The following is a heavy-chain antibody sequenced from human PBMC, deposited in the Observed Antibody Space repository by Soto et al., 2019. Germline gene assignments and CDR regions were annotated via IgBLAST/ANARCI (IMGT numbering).Heavy chain of an antibody. J-gene: IGHJ4*02. CDR2: IIPILGIA. V-gene: IGHV1-69*04. D-gene: IGHD6-13*01. Sequence: ASVKVSCKASGGTFSSYTISWVRQAPGQGLEWMGRIIPILGIANYAQKFQGRVTITADKSTSTAYMELSSLRSEDTAVYYCARDSVGIAAAGGDYWGQGTLVTVSS. CDR3: ARDSVGIAAAGGDY. CDR1: GGTFSSYT.